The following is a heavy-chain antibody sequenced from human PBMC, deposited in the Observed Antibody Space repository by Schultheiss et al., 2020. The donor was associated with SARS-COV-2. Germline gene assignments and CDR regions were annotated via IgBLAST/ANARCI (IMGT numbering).Heavy chain of an antibody. J-gene: IGHJ4*02. Sequence: GGSLRLSCAASGFTFSSYAMHWVRQAPGKGLEWVAVISYDGSNKYYADSVKGRFTISRDNSKNTLYLQMNSLKTEDTAVYYCTTADGDYSNYWGQGTLVTVSS. CDR3: TTADGDYSNY. D-gene: IGHD4-11*01. V-gene: IGHV3-30*07. CDR1: GFTFSSYA. CDR2: ISYDGSNK.